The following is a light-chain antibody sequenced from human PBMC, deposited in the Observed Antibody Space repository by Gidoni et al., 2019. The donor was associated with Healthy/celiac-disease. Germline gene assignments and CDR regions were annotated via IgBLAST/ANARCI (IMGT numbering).Light chain of an antibody. V-gene: IGKV3-15*01. CDR3: QQYNNCPPCT. CDR2: CAS. Sequence: EIVMQSPPATLSVSPVARATRSCMSHHSVRSNLAWYQQKPGQAPRLLIYCASTRATGIPARFSGSGSGTDFTLTISSLQSEDFAVYYCQQYNNCPPCTFGQGTKLEIK. CDR1: HSVRSN. J-gene: IGKJ2*02.